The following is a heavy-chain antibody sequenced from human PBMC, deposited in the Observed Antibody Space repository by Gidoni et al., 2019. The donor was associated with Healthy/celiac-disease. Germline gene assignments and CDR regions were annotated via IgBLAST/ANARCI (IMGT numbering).Heavy chain of an antibody. V-gene: IGHV3-33*01. D-gene: IGHD6-6*01. Sequence: QVQLVESGGGVVQPGRSLRLSCAASGFTFSSYGMPWVRQAPGKGLEWVAVIWYDGSNKYYADSVKGRFTISRDNSKNTLYLQMNSLRAEDTAVYYCARDRKVTDSSSSGNRGQNRHNWFDPWGQGTLVTVSS. J-gene: IGHJ5*02. CDR1: GFTFSSYG. CDR3: ARDRKVTDSSSSGNRGQNRHNWFDP. CDR2: IWYDGSNK.